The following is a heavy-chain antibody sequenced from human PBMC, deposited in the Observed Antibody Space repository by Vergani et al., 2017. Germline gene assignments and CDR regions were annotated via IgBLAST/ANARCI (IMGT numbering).Heavy chain of an antibody. D-gene: IGHD2-21*01. CDR3: TGHVPGGDGTCLHFDH. J-gene: IGHJ4*02. V-gene: IGHV5-51*01. Sequence: EVMLVQSGAEVKTPGESLKISCKYSESSFIRNEIAWVRQMSGKGLQWMGNINPIDSKIAYSPSFQGQAIMSLDKSITTAYLQWRSLKASDTAIYYCTGHVPGGDGTCLHFDHWGQGTQVTVSS. CDR2: INPIDSKI. CDR1: ESSFIRNE.